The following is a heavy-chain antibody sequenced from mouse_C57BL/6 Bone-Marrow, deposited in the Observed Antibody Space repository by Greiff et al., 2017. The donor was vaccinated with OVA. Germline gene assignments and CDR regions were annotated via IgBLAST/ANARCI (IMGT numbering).Heavy chain of an antibody. CDR2: IDPNSGGT. D-gene: IGHD2-1*01. Sequence: QVQLQQPGAELVKPGASVKLSCKASGYTFTSYWMHWVKQRPGRGLEWIGGIDPNSGGTKYNEKFKSKATLTVDKPSSTAYMQLSSLTSEDSAVYYCAREGAYGNYPDYGGRGKTLTVSS. CDR1: GYTFTSYW. CDR3: AREGAYGNYPDY. V-gene: IGHV1-72*01. J-gene: IGHJ2*01.